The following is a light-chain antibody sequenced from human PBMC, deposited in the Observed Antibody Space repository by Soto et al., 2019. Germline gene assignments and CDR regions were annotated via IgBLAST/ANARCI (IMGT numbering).Light chain of an antibody. Sequence: EIVLTQSPGTLSLSPGERATLTCRASQSVSAFFLTWYQQKPGQAPRVLIYGASSRATDIPDRFSATGSGTVFTLSINRLEPEDFAVYYCQHYGNSRYTFGQGTKLEIK. CDR3: QHYGNSRYT. CDR2: GAS. V-gene: IGKV3-20*01. J-gene: IGKJ2*01. CDR1: QSVSAFF.